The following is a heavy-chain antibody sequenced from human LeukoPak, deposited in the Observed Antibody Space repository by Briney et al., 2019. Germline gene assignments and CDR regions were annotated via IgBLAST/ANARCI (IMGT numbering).Heavy chain of an antibody. CDR1: GGSISSGSYY. J-gene: IGHJ2*01. D-gene: IGHD6-6*01. CDR3: ASSSSGNYWYFGL. CDR2: MYHSGSP. V-gene: IGHV4-61*01. Sequence: SETLSLTCTVSGGSISSGSYYWSWIRQPPGKGLEWIGYMYHSGSPNYNPSLKSRVTISVDTSKNQFSLKLGSVTAADTAMYYCASSSSGNYWYFGLWGRGTLVTVSS.